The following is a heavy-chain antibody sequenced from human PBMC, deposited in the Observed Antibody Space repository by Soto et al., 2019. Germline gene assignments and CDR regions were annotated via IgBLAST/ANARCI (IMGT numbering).Heavy chain of an antibody. D-gene: IGHD2-2*01. CDR1: GFAFNNYG. J-gene: IGHJ4*02. CDR3: AREDSIIIPAVSDF. Sequence: GGSLRLSCTVSGFAFNNYGINWVRQAPGQGLEWVSSISKSDYTYYSDSVKGRFTISRDNAKNSVSLQMNTLRVEDTAVYYCAREDSIIIPAVSDFWGQGTLVTVSS. V-gene: IGHV3-21*01. CDR2: ISKSDYT.